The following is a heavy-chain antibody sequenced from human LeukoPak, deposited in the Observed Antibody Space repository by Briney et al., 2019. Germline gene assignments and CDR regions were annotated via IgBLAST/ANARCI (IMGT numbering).Heavy chain of an antibody. CDR3: ARALVKGWRIAAAGTPIYYYMDV. V-gene: IGHV1-69*06. J-gene: IGHJ6*03. CDR2: IIPIFGTA. D-gene: IGHD6-13*01. Sequence: ASVKVSCKASGGTFSSYAISWVRQAPGQGLEWMGGIIPIFGTANYAQKFQGRVTITADKSTSTAYMELSSLRSEDTAVYYCARALVKGWRIAAAGTPIYYYMDVWGKGTTVTVSS. CDR1: GGTFSSYA.